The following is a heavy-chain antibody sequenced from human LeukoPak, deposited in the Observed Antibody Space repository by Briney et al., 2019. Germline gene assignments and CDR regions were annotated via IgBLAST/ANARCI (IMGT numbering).Heavy chain of an antibody. CDR2: IIPILGIA. D-gene: IGHD6-13*01. CDR3: ARAEASIAEASDY. V-gene: IGHV1-69*04. J-gene: IGHJ4*02. Sequence: GASVKVSCKASGGTFSSYAISWVRQAPGQGLEWMGRIIPILGIANYAQKFQGRVTITADKSTSTAYMELSSLRSEDTAVYYCARAEASIAEASDYWGQGTLVTVSS. CDR1: GGTFSSYA.